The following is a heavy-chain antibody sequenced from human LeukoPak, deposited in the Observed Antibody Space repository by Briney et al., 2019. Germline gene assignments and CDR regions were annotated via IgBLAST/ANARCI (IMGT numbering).Heavy chain of an antibody. CDR3: ARFVYTSSSRNPFDY. V-gene: IGHV4-61*02. CDR2: IYTSGST. J-gene: IGHJ4*02. Sequence: PSETLSLTCTVSGGSISSGSYYWSWIRQPAGKGLEWIGRIYTSGSTNYNPSLKSRVTISVDTAKNHFSLKVTSVTAADTALYFCARFVYTSSSRNPFDYWGQGTLVTVSS. CDR1: GGSISSGSYY. D-gene: IGHD6-6*01.